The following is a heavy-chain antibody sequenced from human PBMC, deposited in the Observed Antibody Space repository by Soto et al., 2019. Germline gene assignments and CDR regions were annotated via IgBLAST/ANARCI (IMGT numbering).Heavy chain of an antibody. CDR1: GDSVSSNSAA. J-gene: IGHJ6*02. Sequence: PSQTLSLTCAISGDSVSSNSAAWNWIRQSPSRGLEWLGRTYYRSKWYNDYAVSVKSRITINPDTSKNQFSLQLNSVTPEDTAVYYCAREAQLWLESYYYYYGMDVWGQGTTVTVSS. D-gene: IGHD5-18*01. CDR3: AREAQLWLESYYYYYGMDV. V-gene: IGHV6-1*01. CDR2: TYYRSKWYN.